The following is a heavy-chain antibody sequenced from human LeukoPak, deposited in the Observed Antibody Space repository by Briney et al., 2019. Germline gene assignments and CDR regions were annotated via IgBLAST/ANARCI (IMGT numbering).Heavy chain of an antibody. V-gene: IGHV1-3*01. CDR3: ASGEGRYDSSGYYYAYYFDY. CDR2: INAGNGNT. J-gene: IGHJ4*02. CDR1: GGTFSSYA. Sequence: ASVKVSCKASGGTFSSYAISWVRQAPGQRLEWMGWINAGNGNTKYSQKFQGRVTITRDTSASTAYMELSSLRSEDTAVYYCASGEGRYDSSGYYYAYYFDYWGQGTLVTVSS. D-gene: IGHD3-22*01.